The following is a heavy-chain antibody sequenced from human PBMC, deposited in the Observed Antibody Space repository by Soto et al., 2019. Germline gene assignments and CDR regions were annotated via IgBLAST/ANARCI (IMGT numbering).Heavy chain of an antibody. D-gene: IGHD3-10*01. CDR1: GFTFSSYS. V-gene: IGHV3-48*02. Sequence: GGSLRLSCAASGFTFSSYSMNWVRQAPGKGLEWVSYISSSSSTIYYADSVKGRFTISRDNAKNSLYLQMNSLRDEDTAVYYCARDRGRYYGPYGMDVWGQGTTVTVSS. J-gene: IGHJ6*02. CDR3: ARDRGRYYGPYGMDV. CDR2: ISSSSSTI.